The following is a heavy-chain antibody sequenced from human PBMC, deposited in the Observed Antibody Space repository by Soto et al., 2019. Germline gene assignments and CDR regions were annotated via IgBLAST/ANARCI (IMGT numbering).Heavy chain of an antibody. V-gene: IGHV3-33*01. Sequence: GGSLRLSCAASGFTFSSYGMHWVRQAPGKGLEWVAVIWYDGSNKYYADSVKGRFTIFRDNSKNTLYLQRNSLRAEDTAVYYCARVSSTSPPSLSWFDPWGQGTLVTVSS. CDR3: ARVSSTSPPSLSWFDP. CDR1: GFTFSSYG. J-gene: IGHJ5*02. D-gene: IGHD2-2*01. CDR2: IWYDGSNK.